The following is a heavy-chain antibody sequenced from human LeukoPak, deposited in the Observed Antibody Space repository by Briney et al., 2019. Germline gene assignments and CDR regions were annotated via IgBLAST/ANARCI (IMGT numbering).Heavy chain of an antibody. CDR3: ARDQLPVVAAPKSRYYYYYMDV. J-gene: IGHJ6*03. CDR1: GYTFTSYY. Sequence: ASVKVSCKASGYTFTSYYMHWVRQAPGQGLEWMGIINPSGGSTSYAQKFQGRVTMTRDTSTSTVYMELSSLRPEDTAVYHCARDQLPVVAAPKSRYYYYYMDVWGKGTTVTVSS. V-gene: IGHV1-46*01. CDR2: INPSGGST. D-gene: IGHD2-15*01.